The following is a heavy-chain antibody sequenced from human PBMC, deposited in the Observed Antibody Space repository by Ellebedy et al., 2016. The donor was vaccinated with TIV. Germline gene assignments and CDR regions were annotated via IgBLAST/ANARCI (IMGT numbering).Heavy chain of an antibody. D-gene: IGHD6-13*01. CDR2: MYPGNSDI. CDR3: ARHPGIAGPGDY. CDR1: GYSFLSSW. Sequence: GESLKISXRASGYSFLSSWIGWVRQMPGKGLEWMGVMYPGNSDIRYSPSFEGQVAMSVDRSINTAYLQWSTLKASDTAMYFCARHPGIAGPGDYWGQGTLVTVSS. J-gene: IGHJ4*02. V-gene: IGHV5-51*01.